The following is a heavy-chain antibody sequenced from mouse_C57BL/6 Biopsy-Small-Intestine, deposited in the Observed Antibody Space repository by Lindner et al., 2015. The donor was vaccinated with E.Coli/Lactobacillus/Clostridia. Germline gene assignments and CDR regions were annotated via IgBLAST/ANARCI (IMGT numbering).Heavy chain of an antibody. Sequence: EVQLQESGGGLVKPGGSLKLSCAASGFTFGDYGMHWVRQAPDKGLEWVAYISSDSSTIYYTDTVKGRFTISRDNAKNTLFLQMTSLKSEDTAMYYCARGTGRGLDYWGQGTALTVSS. CDR2: ISSDSSTI. D-gene: IGHD3-3*01. CDR1: GFTFGDYG. CDR3: ARGTGRGLDY. J-gene: IGHJ2*01. V-gene: IGHV5-17*01.